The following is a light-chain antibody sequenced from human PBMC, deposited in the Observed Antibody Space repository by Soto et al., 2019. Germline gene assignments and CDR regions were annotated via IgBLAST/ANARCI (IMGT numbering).Light chain of an antibody. J-gene: IGKJ1*01. CDR1: QSISSTY. CDR2: DAS. Sequence: PGERATLSCRASQSISSTYLAWYQQTPGQAPRLLIYDASSRAAGIPDRFSGSGSGTDFTLTISRLEPEDFGVYYCQQYGGSPRTFGQGTKVDIK. V-gene: IGKV3-20*01. CDR3: QQYGGSPRT.